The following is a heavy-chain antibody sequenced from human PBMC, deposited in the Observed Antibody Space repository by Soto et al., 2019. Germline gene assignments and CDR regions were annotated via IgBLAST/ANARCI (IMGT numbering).Heavy chain of an antibody. CDR2: IIPIFGTA. V-gene: IGHV1-69*13. CDR3: ARSTYSGYDLNWFDP. Sequence: ASVKVSCKASGGTFSSYAISWVRQAPGQGLEWMGGIIPIFGTANYAQKFQGRVTITADESTSTAYMELSSLRSEDTAVYYCARSTYSGYDLNWFDPWGQGTLVT. CDR1: GGTFSSYA. J-gene: IGHJ5*02. D-gene: IGHD5-12*01.